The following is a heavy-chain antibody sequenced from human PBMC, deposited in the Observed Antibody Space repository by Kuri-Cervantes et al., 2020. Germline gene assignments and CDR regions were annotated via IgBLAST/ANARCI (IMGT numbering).Heavy chain of an antibody. Sequence: GGSLRLSCAASGFTFSDYYMSWIRQAPGKGLEWVSYISSSGSTIYYADSVKGRFTISKDNAKNSLYLQMNSLRAEDTAVYYCTRGGSGIAAAGKNFDYWGQGTLVTVSS. V-gene: IGHV3-11*04. CDR3: TRGGSGIAAAGKNFDY. CDR2: ISSSGSTI. J-gene: IGHJ4*02. CDR1: GFTFSDYY. D-gene: IGHD6-13*01.